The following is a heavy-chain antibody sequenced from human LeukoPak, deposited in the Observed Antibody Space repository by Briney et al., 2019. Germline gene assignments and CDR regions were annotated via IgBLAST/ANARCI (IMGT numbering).Heavy chain of an antibody. CDR2: IYTSGST. J-gene: IGHJ4*02. D-gene: IGHD3-22*01. V-gene: IGHV4-61*02. Sequence: SETLSLTCTVSGGSISSGSYYWSWIRQPAGKGLEWIGRIYTSGSTNYNPSLKRRVTISVDTSKHQCSLKQSSVTAEDTAVYYCARAGYYCESSGYYYVDYWGQGTLVTVSS. CDR3: ARAGYYCESSGYYYVDY. CDR1: GGSISSGSYY.